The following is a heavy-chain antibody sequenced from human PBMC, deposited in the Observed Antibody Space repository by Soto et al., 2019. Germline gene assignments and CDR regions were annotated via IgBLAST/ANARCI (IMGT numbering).Heavy chain of an antibody. CDR3: ARRYCTRTGCYAFDI. Sequence: QVQLQQWGAGLLKPSETLSLTCAVYGGSLSGYYWSWIRQPPGKGLEWIGEINHNERINYNPSLKSRVTISLDMSKTHFSLNLSSVTAADTAVYYCARRYCTRTGCYAFDIWGQGTMVTVSS. J-gene: IGHJ3*02. CDR2: INHNERI. CDR1: GGSLSGYY. V-gene: IGHV4-34*01. D-gene: IGHD2-2*01.